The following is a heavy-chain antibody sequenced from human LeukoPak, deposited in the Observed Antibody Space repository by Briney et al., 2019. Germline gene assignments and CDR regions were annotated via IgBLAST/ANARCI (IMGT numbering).Heavy chain of an antibody. V-gene: IGHV1-2*02. CDR3: AREENSSCWYACAFDI. J-gene: IGHJ3*02. CDR1: GYTFTGYY. D-gene: IGHD6-19*01. Sequence: ASVKVSCKASGYTFTGYYMHWVRQAPGQGLEWMGWINPNSGGTNYAQKFQGRVTMTRDTSISTAYMELSRLRSDDTAVYYCAREENSSCWYACAFDIWGEGTMVTVSS. CDR2: INPNSGGT.